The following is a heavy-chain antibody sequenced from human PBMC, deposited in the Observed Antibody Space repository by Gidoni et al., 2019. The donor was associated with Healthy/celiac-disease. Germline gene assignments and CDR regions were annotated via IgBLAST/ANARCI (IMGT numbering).Heavy chain of an antibody. D-gene: IGHD3-22*01. J-gene: IGHJ4*02. CDR3: VTYYYDSSGYSGVVY. V-gene: IGHV3-23*01. CDR1: GFTFRSYA. Sequence: EVQLLESGGGLVQPGGSLRLSCAASGFTFRSYAMSWVRQAPGKGLEWVSAISGSGGSTYYADSVKGRFTISRDNSKNTLYLQMNSLRAEDTAVYYCVTYYYDSSGYSGVVYWGQGTLVTVSS. CDR2: ISGSGGST.